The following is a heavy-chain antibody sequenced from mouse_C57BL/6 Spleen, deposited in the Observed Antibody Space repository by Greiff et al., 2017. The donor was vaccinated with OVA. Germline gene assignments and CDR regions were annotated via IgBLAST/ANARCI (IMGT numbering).Heavy chain of an antibody. CDR2: IWSRGST. D-gene: IGHD1-1*01. CDR1: GFPLTSYG. J-gene: IGHJ4*01. CDR3: TRNYGSRNYAMDY. V-gene: IGHV2-2*01. Sequence: VQLLESGPGLVQPSQCLSITCTVSGFPLTSYGVHWVRQSPGKGLEWLGVIWSRGSTDYNAAVIYRLSISKDNSKSQVVFKMHSLQTDYTATYDCTRNYGSRNYAMDYWGQGTSVTVSS.